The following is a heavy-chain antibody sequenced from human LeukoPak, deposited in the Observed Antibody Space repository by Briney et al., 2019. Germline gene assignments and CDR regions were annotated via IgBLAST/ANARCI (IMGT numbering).Heavy chain of an antibody. J-gene: IGHJ3*02. D-gene: IGHD2-15*01. CDR1: GGSISSSSYY. CDR3: ARVNIVVVVAAGDAFDI. CDR2: IYYGGST. V-gene: IGHV4-39*07. Sequence: SETLSLTCTVSGGSISSSSYYWGWIRQPPGKGLEWIGSIYYGGSTYYNPSLKSRVTISVDTSKNQFSLKLSSVTAADTAVYYCARVNIVVVVAAGDAFDIWGQGTMVTVSS.